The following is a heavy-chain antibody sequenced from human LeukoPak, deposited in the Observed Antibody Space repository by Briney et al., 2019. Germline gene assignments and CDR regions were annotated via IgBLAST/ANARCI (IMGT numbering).Heavy chain of an antibody. V-gene: IGHV3-30-3*01. CDR1: GFTFSSYA. D-gene: IGHD3-10*01. J-gene: IGHJ4*02. Sequence: GGSLRLSCAASGFTFSSYAMHWVRQAPGKGLEWVAVISYDGSNKYYADSVKGRFTISRDNSKNTLYLQMNSLRAEDTAVYYCARVGTMVRAYGGYWGQGTLVTVSS. CDR3: ARVGTMVRAYGGY. CDR2: ISYDGSNK.